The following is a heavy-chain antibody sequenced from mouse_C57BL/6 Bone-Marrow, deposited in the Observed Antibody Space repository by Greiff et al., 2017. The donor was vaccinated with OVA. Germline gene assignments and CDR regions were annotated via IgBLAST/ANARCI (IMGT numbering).Heavy chain of an antibody. Sequence: QVQLKESGPGLVAPSQCLSITCTVSGFSFTSYGVHWVRQPPGKGLEWLVVIWSDGSTTYNSAHKTRLSISKDNTKSQVFLKMNSLQTDDTSMDYCARHGYYEGMDYWGQGTSVTVSS. D-gene: IGHD1-1*01. CDR3: ARHGYYEGMDY. V-gene: IGHV2-6-1*01. CDR1: GFSFTSYG. CDR2: IWSDGST. J-gene: IGHJ4*01.